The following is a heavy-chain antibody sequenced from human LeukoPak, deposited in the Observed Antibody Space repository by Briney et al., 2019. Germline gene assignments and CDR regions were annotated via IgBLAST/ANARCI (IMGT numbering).Heavy chain of an antibody. J-gene: IGHJ5*02. V-gene: IGHV4-4*07. CDR3: ARGDYVWGSNRLGWFDP. CDR1: GGSISSYS. Sequence: SETLSLTCTVSGGSISSYSWSWIRQPAGKGLEWIWHIYTSGSTNYNASLKSRVTMSIDTSKNQFSLKLSSVTAADTAVYYCARGDYVWGSNRLGWFDPWGQGTQVTVSS. D-gene: IGHD3-16*02. CDR2: IYTSGST.